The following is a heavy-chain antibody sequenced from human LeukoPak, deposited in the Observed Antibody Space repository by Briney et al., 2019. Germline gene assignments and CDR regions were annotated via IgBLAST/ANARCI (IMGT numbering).Heavy chain of an antibody. Sequence: SVKVSCKASGFTFTSSAMQWVRQARGQRLEWIGWIVVGSGNTNYAQKFQERVTITRDMSTSTAYMELSSLRSEDTAVYYCAAVWGWYSQVIFDYWGQGTLVTVSS. CDR3: AAVWGWYSQVIFDY. D-gene: IGHD6-13*01. CDR2: IVVGSGNT. CDR1: GFTFTSSA. V-gene: IGHV1-58*02. J-gene: IGHJ4*02.